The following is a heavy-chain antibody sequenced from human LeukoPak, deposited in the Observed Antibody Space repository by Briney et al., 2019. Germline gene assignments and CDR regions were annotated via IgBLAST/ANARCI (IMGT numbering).Heavy chain of an antibody. CDR3: ATIERRIAAAGPIDY. CDR2: IYYSGST. Sequence: SGTLYVPCTVSGGSISSSSDYWGWIRQPQGQGLEWIGSIYYSGSTYYHPSLKSRVTISVDTSKNQFSLRLSSVTAADTAVYYCATIERRIAAAGPIDYWGQGTLVTVSS. D-gene: IGHD6-13*01. J-gene: IGHJ4*02. CDR1: GGSISSSSDY. V-gene: IGHV4-39*01.